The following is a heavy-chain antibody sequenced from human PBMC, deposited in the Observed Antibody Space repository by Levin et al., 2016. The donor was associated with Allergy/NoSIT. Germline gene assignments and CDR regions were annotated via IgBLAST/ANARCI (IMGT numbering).Heavy chain of an antibody. V-gene: IGHV4-34*01. CDR3: ARGGGWLQSRRFDY. D-gene: IGHD5-24*01. Sequence: SETLSLTCAVYGGSFSGYYWSWIRQPPGKGLEWIGEINHSGSTNYNPSLKSRVTISVDTSKNQFSLKLSSVTAADTAVYYCARGGGWLQSRRFDYWGQGTLVTVSS. CDR2: INHSGST. CDR1: GGSFSGYY. J-gene: IGHJ4*02.